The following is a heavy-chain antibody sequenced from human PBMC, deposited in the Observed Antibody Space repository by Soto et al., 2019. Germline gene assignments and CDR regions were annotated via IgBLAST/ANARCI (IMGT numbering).Heavy chain of an antibody. CDR2: SGNKGDSYTT. CDR1: GFTFSDHF. D-gene: IGHD1-26*01. Sequence: PGGSLRLSRVVSGFTFSDHFVDWVRQAPGKGLEWLGRSGNKGDSYTTYYAASVKGRFTISRDDSKNSLFLQMTSLRPEDTALYYCARGHHSFDQWGPGTQVTVSS. V-gene: IGHV3-72*01. J-gene: IGHJ4*02. CDR3: ARGHHSFDQ.